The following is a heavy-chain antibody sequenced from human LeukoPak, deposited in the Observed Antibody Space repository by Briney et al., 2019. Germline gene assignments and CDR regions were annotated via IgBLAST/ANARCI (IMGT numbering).Heavy chain of an antibody. Sequence: SETLSLTCTVSGYSISSGYYWGWIRQPPGRGLEWIGSIYHSGSTYYNPSLKSRVTISVDTSKNQFSLKLSSVTAADTAVYYCARVYYSNSYDYWYFDLWGRGTLVTVSS. V-gene: IGHV4-38-2*02. CDR1: GYSISSGYY. CDR3: ARVYYSNSYDYWYFDL. CDR2: IYHSGST. J-gene: IGHJ2*01. D-gene: IGHD6-13*01.